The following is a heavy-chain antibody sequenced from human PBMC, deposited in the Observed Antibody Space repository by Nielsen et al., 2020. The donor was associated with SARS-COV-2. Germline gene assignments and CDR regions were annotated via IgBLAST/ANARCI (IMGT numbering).Heavy chain of an antibody. CDR3: ARGLGYSGLSVPFDY. CDR1: GFSISNYA. V-gene: IGHV3-30*04. J-gene: IGHJ4*02. Sequence: GESLKISCAASGFSISNYALHWVRQAPGKGLEWVAMISYEGSYKYYADSVKGRFTISRDNSKNTLYLQMNSLRAEDTAVYYCARGLGYSGLSVPFDYWGQGTLVTVSS. D-gene: IGHD5-12*01. CDR2: ISYEGSYK.